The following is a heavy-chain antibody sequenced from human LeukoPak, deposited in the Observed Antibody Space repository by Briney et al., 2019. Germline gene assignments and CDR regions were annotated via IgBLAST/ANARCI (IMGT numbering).Heavy chain of an antibody. CDR3: ARDRDGYCSGGSCTNFDY. V-gene: IGHV3-7*01. Sequence: GGSLRLSCAASGFTFSSYSMNWVRQAPGKGLEWVANIKQDGTERYYVDSVKGRFTISRDNAKNSLYLQMSSLRVEDTAAYYCARDRDGYCSGGSCTNFDYWGQGIMVTVSS. J-gene: IGHJ4*02. D-gene: IGHD2-15*01. CDR1: GFTFSSYS. CDR2: IKQDGTER.